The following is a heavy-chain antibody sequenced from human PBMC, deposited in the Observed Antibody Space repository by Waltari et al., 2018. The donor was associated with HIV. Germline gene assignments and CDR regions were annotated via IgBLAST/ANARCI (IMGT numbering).Heavy chain of an antibody. J-gene: IGHJ4*02. CDR2: TYPLGNT. CDR3: ARAAAGRVLDY. V-gene: IGHV4-59*01. Sequence: QVQLPESGPGLVKPSETLSLTCTVSVDYISIYYWTWIRQPPGKGLEWIGYTYPLGNTDYNPSLKSRVAISVDTSQSQFSLKLSSVTAADTAVYYCARAAAGRVLDYWGQGILVTVSS. CDR1: VDYISIYY. D-gene: IGHD6-13*01.